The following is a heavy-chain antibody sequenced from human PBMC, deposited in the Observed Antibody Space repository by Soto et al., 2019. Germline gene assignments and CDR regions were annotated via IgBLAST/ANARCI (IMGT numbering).Heavy chain of an antibody. CDR1: GGTFSSYA. CDR2: IIPIFGSA. V-gene: IGHV1-69*13. CDR3: ASTNLGYSSGWYSPLYYYYYGMDV. D-gene: IGHD6-19*01. Sequence: SVKVSCKASGGTFSSYAISWVRQAPGQGLEWMGGIIPIFGSANYAQKFQGRVTITADESTGTAYMELSSLRSEDTAVYYCASTNLGYSSGWYSPLYYYYYGMDVWGQGTTVTVSS. J-gene: IGHJ6*02.